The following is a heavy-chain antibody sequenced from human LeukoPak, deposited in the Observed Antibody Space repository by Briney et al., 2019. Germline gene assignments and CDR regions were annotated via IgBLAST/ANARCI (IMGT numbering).Heavy chain of an antibody. J-gene: IGHJ5*02. CDR2: ISSNGGST. V-gene: IGHV3-64D*09. Sequence: GGSLRLSCSASGFTFSSYAMHWVRQAPGKGLELVSTISSNGGSTYYADSVKGRFTISRDNSKNTLYLQVSSLRAEDTALYYCVKDDRYFYGSGSPSWGQGTLVTVSS. CDR1: GFTFSSYA. CDR3: VKDDRYFYGSGSPS. D-gene: IGHD3-10*01.